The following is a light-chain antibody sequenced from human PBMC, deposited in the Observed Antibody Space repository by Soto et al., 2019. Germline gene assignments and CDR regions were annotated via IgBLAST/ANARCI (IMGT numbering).Light chain of an antibody. CDR3: QQYNNGPIT. CDR1: QTISSW. Sequence: DIQMTQSPSTLSGSVGDRVTITCRASQTISSWLAWYQQKPGKAPKLLIYKASTLKSGVPSRFSGSGSGTEFTLTISSLQSEDFAVYYCQQYNNGPITFGQGTRLEIK. V-gene: IGKV1-5*03. J-gene: IGKJ5*01. CDR2: KAS.